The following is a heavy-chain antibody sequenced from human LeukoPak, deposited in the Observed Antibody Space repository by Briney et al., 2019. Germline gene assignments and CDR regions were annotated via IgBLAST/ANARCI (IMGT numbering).Heavy chain of an antibody. Sequence: ASVKVSCKASGYTFNNYGITWVRQAPGQGLEWMGWISGYDGDTTFAQKFQGRVAMSTDTSTTTAYMEVRSLRSDDSAVYFCARGGPRSGYTESDYWGQGTLVTVSS. CDR2: ISGYDGDT. CDR1: GYTFNNYG. J-gene: IGHJ4*02. V-gene: IGHV1-18*01. CDR3: ARGGPRSGYTESDY. D-gene: IGHD2-2*02.